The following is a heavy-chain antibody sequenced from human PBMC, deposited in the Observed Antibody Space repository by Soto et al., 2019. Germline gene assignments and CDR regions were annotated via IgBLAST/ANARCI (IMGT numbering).Heavy chain of an antibody. J-gene: IGHJ4*02. CDR2: ITGSGDRT. D-gene: IGHD2-15*01. CDR1: GFTFSDFP. V-gene: IGHV3-23*01. CDR3: AKDPVRGGRGGSWFDY. Sequence: PGGSLRLSCAASGFTFSDFPMTWVRQAPGKGLEWVSLITGSGDRTLYADSVKGRVTVSRDNSKNMLYLQLSSLSADDTAMYYCAKDPVRGGRGGSWFDYWGQGTLVTVSS.